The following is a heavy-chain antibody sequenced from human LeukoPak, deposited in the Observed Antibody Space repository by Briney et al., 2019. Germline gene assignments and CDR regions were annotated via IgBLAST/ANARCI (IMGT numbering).Heavy chain of an antibody. D-gene: IGHD3-9*01. V-gene: IGHV3-66*01. Sequence: GGSLRLSCAASGFTFSSYSMDWVRQAPGKGLEWVSVIYSGGSTYYADSVKGRFTVSRDNAKNTLYLQMNSLRPEDTAVYYCVRSYRDLTGYYNHFDYWGQGNLVTVSS. CDR1: GFTFSSYS. CDR3: VRSYRDLTGYYNHFDY. CDR2: IYSGGST. J-gene: IGHJ4*02.